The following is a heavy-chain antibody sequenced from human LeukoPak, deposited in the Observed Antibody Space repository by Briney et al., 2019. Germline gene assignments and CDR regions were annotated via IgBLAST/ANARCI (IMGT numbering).Heavy chain of an antibody. V-gene: IGHV3-53*01. Sequence: AGSLRLSCAASGFTVSSNYMSWVRQAPGKGLEWVSIIYSDGRTYYADSVKGRFTISRDNSKNTMSLQMNSLRAEDAAVYYCVSHSDTLTSYSFDYWGQGTLVTVSS. D-gene: IGHD3-9*01. CDR3: VSHSDTLTSYSFDY. J-gene: IGHJ4*02. CDR2: IYSDGRT. CDR1: GFTVSSNY.